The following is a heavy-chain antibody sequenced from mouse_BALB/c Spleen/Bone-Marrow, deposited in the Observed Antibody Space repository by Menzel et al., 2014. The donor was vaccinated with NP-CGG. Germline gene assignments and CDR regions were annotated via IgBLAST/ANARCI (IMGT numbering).Heavy chain of an antibody. CDR2: INSGSSTI. D-gene: IGHD4-1*01. CDR3: TRGGNWDDFDY. Sequence: EVKLMESGGGLVQPGGSRKLSCAASGFTFSSFGMHWVRQAPEKGLEWVAYINSGSSTIYYADTVKGRFTIARDNPKDSLFLQRTSLRSEDTAMYYCTRGGNWDDFDYWGQGTTLAVSS. J-gene: IGHJ2*01. V-gene: IGHV5-17*02. CDR1: GFTFSSFG.